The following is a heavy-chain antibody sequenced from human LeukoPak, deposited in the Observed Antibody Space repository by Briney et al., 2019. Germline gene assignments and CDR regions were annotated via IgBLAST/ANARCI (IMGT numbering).Heavy chain of an antibody. D-gene: IGHD1-26*01. Sequence: SETLSLTCTVSGGSISSYYWSWIRQPPGKGLEWIGYNYYSGSTNYNPSLKSRVTISVDTSKNQFSLKLSSVTAADTAVYYCARGGVDYFDYWGQGTLVTVSS. V-gene: IGHV4-59*01. J-gene: IGHJ4*02. CDR1: GGSISSYY. CDR3: ARGGVDYFDY. CDR2: NYYSGST.